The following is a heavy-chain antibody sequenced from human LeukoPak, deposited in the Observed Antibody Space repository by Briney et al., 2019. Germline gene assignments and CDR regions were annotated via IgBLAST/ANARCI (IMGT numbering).Heavy chain of an antibody. CDR1: GGTFSSYA. Sequence: SVKFSCKASGGTFSSYAISWVRQAPGQGLEWMGGIIPIFGTANYAQKFQGRVTITADESTSTAYMELSSLRSEDTAVYYCARVGGDIVVVPAANGNWFDPWGQGTPVTVPS. J-gene: IGHJ5*02. CDR2: IIPIFGTA. CDR3: ARVGGDIVVVPAANGNWFDP. D-gene: IGHD2-2*01. V-gene: IGHV1-69*13.